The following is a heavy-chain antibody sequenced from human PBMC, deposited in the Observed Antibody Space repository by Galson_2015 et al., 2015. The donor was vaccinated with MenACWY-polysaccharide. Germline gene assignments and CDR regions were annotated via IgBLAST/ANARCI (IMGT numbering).Heavy chain of an antibody. CDR2: TSGSGDDT. CDR1: GFTFDSNA. CDR3: AKGTTVRGPALIILFDY. Sequence: SLRLSCAASGFTFDSNAIGWVRQAPGKGLEWVSGTSGSGDDTYYTGSVKGRFTISRDNSKNTLYLQMNSLRAEDTAVYYCAKGTTVRGPALIILFDYWGQGTLVTVSS. D-gene: IGHD4-11*01. J-gene: IGHJ4*02. V-gene: IGHV3-23*01.